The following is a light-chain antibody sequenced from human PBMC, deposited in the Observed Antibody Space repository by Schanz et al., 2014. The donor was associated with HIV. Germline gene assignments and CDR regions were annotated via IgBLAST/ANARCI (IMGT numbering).Light chain of an antibody. J-gene: IGLJ2*01. Sequence: QSALTQPASVSGSPGQSITISCTGTSSDVGADNSVSWYQQHPGRAPRLLVYDVTYRPSGVSNRFSGSKSGNTASLTISGLQPEDEADYYCCSYAVGNTVIFGGGTKLTVL. CDR1: SSDVGADNS. CDR3: CSYAVGNTVI. CDR2: DVT. V-gene: IGLV2-14*03.